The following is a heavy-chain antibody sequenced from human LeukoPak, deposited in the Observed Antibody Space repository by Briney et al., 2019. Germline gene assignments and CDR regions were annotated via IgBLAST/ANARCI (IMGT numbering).Heavy chain of an antibody. D-gene: IGHD3-10*01. J-gene: IGHJ6*02. CDR2: INHSGST. Sequence: ASETLSLTCAVYGGSFSGYYWSWIRQPPGKGLEWIGEINHSGSTNYNPSLKSRVTISVGTSKNQFSLKLSSVTAADTAVYYCARGDVLWFGESPRGYYYYGMDVWGQGTTVTVSS. V-gene: IGHV4-34*01. CDR3: ARGDVLWFGESPRGYYYYGMDV. CDR1: GGSFSGYY.